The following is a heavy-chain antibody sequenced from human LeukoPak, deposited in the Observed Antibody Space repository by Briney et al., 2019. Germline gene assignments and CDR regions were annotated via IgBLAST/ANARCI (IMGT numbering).Heavy chain of an antibody. J-gene: IGHJ4*02. CDR3: AKDPGYIDN. CDR1: GYTFSNSG. V-gene: IGHV3-23*01. Sequence: PGGSLRLSCAASGYTFSNSGMRWVRQAPGKGLEWVSGISGSGASTYYAASVRGRSTISRDNSKNTLYLQMNTLRAEDTAVYYCAKDPGYIDNWGQGTLVTVSS. D-gene: IGHD5-18*01. CDR2: ISGSGAST.